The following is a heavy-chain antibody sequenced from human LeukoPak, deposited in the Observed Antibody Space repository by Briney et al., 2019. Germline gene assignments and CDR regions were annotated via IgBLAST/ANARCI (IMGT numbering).Heavy chain of an antibody. V-gene: IGHV1-69*06. D-gene: IGHD6-13*01. Sequence: SVKVSCKASGGTFSSYAISWVRQAPGQGLEWMGGIIPIFGTANYAQKFQGRVTITADKSTSTAYMELSSLRSGDTAVYYCARGRYSSSWYNYWGQGTLVTVSS. J-gene: IGHJ4*02. CDR2: IIPIFGTA. CDR3: ARGRYSSSWYNY. CDR1: GGTFSSYA.